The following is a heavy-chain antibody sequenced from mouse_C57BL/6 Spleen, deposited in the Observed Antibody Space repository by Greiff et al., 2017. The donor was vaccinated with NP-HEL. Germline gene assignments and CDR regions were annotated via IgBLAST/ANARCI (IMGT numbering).Heavy chain of an antibody. CDR2: ISSGGSYT. CDR3: ARLGQGYFDY. V-gene: IGHV5-6*01. J-gene: IGHJ2*01. Sequence: EVQRVESGGDLVKPGGSLKLSCAASGFTFSSYGMSWVRQTPDKRLEWVATISSGGSYTYYPDSVKGRFTISRDNAKNTLYLQMSSLKSEDTAMYYCARLGQGYFDYWGQGTTLTVSS. D-gene: IGHD3-3*01. CDR1: GFTFSSYG.